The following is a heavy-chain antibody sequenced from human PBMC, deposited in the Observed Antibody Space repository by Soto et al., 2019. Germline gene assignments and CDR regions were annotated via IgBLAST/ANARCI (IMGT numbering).Heavy chain of an antibody. CDR1: GYTFTSYG. J-gene: IGHJ4*02. D-gene: IGHD4-17*01. V-gene: IGHV1-18*01. CDR2: INAHNGNT. CDR3: ARDRTVVSDY. Sequence: QVQLVQSGAEVKKPGASVKVSCKASGYTFTSYGISWVRQAPGKGLEWMGWINAHNGNTNYAQKLKGRVTMTTDTSTSTADMELRRLRSDDTAVYYCARDRTVVSDYWGQGTLVTVSS.